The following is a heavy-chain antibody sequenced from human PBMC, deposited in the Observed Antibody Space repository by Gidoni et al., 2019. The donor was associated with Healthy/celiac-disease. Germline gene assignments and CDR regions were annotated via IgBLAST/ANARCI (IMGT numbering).Heavy chain of an antibody. V-gene: IGHV5-51*01. CDR2: IYPGDSDT. Sequence: EVQLVQSGAEVKRPGAALKISCQGSGFSFTSYWIGWVRQMPGKGLEWMGIIYPGDSDTRYSPSFQGQVTISADKSISTAYLQWSSLKASDTAMYYCARHGWGPGLLEWLPPSRAFDIWGQGTMVTVSS. D-gene: IGHD3-3*01. CDR1: GFSFTSYW. CDR3: ARHGWGPGLLEWLPPSRAFDI. J-gene: IGHJ3*02.